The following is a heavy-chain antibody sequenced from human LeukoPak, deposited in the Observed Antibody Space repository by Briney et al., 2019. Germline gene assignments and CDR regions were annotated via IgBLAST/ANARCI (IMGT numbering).Heavy chain of an antibody. Sequence: AGGSLRLSCAASGFTFSSYSMNWVRQAPGKGLVWVSRINSDGSSTGYADSVKGRFIISRDNTKNTLYLQMNSLRAEDTAMYYCATSRTFDYWGQGTLVTVSS. V-gene: IGHV3-74*01. D-gene: IGHD1-1*01. CDR1: GFTFSSYS. J-gene: IGHJ4*02. CDR2: INSDGSST. CDR3: ATSRTFDY.